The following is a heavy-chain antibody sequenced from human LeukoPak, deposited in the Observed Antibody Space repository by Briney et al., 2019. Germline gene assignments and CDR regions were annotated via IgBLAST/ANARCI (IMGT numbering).Heavy chain of an antibody. CDR1: GFTFSSYS. V-gene: IGHV3-48*04. J-gene: IGHJ6*03. CDR3: AREVSWANYYDSSHYYYYYMDV. D-gene: IGHD3-22*01. CDR2: ISSSSSTI. Sequence: GGSLRLSCAASGFTFSSYSMNWVRQAPGKGLEWVSYISSSSSTIYYADSVKGRFTISRDNAKNSLYLQMSSLRAEDTAVYYCAREVSWANYYDSSHYYYYYMDVWGKGTTVTVSS.